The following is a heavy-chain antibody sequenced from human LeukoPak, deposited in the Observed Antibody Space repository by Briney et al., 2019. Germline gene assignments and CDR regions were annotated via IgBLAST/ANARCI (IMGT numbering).Heavy chain of an antibody. CDR2: LYYSGST. CDR1: GFTVSSNS. J-gene: IGHJ4*02. Sequence: PGGSLRLSCTVSGFTVSSNSMSWVRQAPGKGLEWIGSLYYSGSTYYNPSLKSRVTISVDTSKNQFSLKLSSVTAADTAVYYCASGVDGPFDYWGQGTLVTVSS. V-gene: IGHV4-59*04. CDR3: ASGVDGPFDY. D-gene: IGHD1-26*01.